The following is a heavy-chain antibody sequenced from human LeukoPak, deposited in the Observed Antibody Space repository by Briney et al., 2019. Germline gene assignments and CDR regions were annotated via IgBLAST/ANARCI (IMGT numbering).Heavy chain of an antibody. CDR1: GYTFTSHG. D-gene: IGHD5-24*01. CDR3: ATSTNPKYNWFDP. J-gene: IGHJ5*02. CDR2: ISAYNGNT. V-gene: IGHV1-18*01. Sequence: ASVKVSCKASGYTFTSHGISWVRQAPGQGLEWMGWISAYNGNTNYAQKFQGRVTMTEDTSTDTAYMELSSLRSEDTAVYYCATSTNPKYNWFDPWGQGTLVTVSS.